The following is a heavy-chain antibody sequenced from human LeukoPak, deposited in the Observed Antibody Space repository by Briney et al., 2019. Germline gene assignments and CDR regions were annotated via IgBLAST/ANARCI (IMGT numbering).Heavy chain of an antibody. J-gene: IGHJ4*02. CDR2: ISSSSSYI. CDR1: GFTFSSYS. V-gene: IGHV3-21*01. D-gene: IGHD2-2*01. CDR3: ARSQHPLIVVVPAASPFFEY. Sequence: GGSLRLSCAASGFTFSSYSMNWVRQAPGKGLEWVSSISSSSSYIYYADSVKGRFTISRDNAKNSLYLQMNSLRAEDTAVYYCARSQHPLIVVVPAASPFFEYWGQGTLVTVSS.